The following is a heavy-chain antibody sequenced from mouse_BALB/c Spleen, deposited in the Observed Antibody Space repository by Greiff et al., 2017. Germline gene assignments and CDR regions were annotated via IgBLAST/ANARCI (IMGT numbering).Heavy chain of an antibody. J-gene: IGHJ1*01. Sequence: VQVVESGPGLVAPSQSLSITCTVSGFSLTSYDISWIRQPPGKGLEWLGVIWTGGGTNYNSAFMSRLSISKDNSKSQVFLKMNSLQTDDTAIYYCVRDEDWYFDVWGAGTTVTVSS. V-gene: IGHV2-9-2*01. CDR2: IWTGGGT. CDR3: VRDEDWYFDV. CDR1: GFSLTSYD.